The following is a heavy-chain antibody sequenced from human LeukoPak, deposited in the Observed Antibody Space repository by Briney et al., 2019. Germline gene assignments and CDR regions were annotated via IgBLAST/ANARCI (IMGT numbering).Heavy chain of an antibody. CDR1: GYTFTSYG. V-gene: IGHV1-18*01. Sequence: ASVKVSCKASGYTFTSYGISWVRQAPGQGLEWMGWISAYNGNTNYAQKLQGRVTMTTDTSTSTAYMELSRLRSDDTAVYYCARDVGTLGYYYMDVWGKGTTVTVSS. CDR2: ISAYNGNT. CDR3: ARDVGTLGYYYMDV. D-gene: IGHD3-16*01. J-gene: IGHJ6*03.